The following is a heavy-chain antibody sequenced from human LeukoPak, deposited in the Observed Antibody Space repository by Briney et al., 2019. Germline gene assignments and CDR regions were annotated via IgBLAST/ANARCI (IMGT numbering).Heavy chain of an antibody. CDR3: ARLGSSGWSPFDY. CDR2: ISSSSSYI. D-gene: IGHD6-19*01. V-gene: IGHV3-21*01. Sequence: GGSLRLSCAASGFTFSSYSMNWVRQAPGKGLEWVSSISSSSSYIYYADSVKGRFTISRDNAKNSLYLQMNSLRAEDTAVYYCARLGSSGWSPFDYWGQEPWSPSPQ. CDR1: GFTFSSYS. J-gene: IGHJ4*01.